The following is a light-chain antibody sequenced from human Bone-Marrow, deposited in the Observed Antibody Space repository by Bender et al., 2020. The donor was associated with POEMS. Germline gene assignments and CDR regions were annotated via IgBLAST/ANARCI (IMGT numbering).Light chain of an antibody. J-gene: IGLJ2*01. CDR2: EVY. V-gene: IGLV2-23*02. CDR1: NSDVGSYDL. CDR3: SSFADANTFA. Sequence: QSALTQTASVSGSPGRSTTISCSGTNSDVGSYDLVSWYQHHPGKAPKLFLYEVYKRPSGVSDRFSGSKSGNTASLTISGLQAEDEAVYYCSSFADANTFAFGGGTKLTVL.